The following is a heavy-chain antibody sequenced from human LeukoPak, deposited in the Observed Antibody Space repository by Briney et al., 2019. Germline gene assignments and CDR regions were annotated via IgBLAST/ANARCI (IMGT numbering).Heavy chain of an antibody. CDR1: RFTFSSYW. Sequence: PGGSLRLSCAASRFTFSSYWMSWVRQAPGKGLEWVANIKQDGSEKYYVDSVKGRFTISRDNAKNSLYLQMNSLRAEDTAVYYCARDPSGSYFDAFDIWGQGTMVTVSS. V-gene: IGHV3-7*01. J-gene: IGHJ3*02. CDR3: ARDPSGSYFDAFDI. D-gene: IGHD1-26*01. CDR2: IKQDGSEK.